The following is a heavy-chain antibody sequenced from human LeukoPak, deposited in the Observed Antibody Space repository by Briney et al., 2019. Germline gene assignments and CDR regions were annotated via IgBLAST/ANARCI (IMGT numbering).Heavy chain of an antibody. D-gene: IGHD6-13*01. V-gene: IGHV3-49*04. Sequence: PGGSPRLSCAASGFTVSSNYMSWVRQAPGKGLEWVGFIRSKAYGGTTEYAASVKGRFTISRDDSKSIAYLQMNSLKTEDTAVYYCTRVFKQQLGPSDSYYFDYWGQGTLVTVSS. CDR1: GFTVSSNY. CDR3: TRVFKQQLGPSDSYYFDY. CDR2: IRSKAYGGTT. J-gene: IGHJ4*02.